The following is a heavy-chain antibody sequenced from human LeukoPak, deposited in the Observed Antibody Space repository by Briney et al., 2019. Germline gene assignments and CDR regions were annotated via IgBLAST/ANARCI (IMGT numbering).Heavy chain of an antibody. Sequence: PSETLSLTCTVSGGSITSYYWSWIRQPPGKGLEWIGSIYYSGSTYYNPSLKSRVTISVDTSKNQFSLKLSSVTAADTAVYYCARGTHYDSSGYYSGHPFDYWGQGTLVTVSS. D-gene: IGHD3-22*01. CDR3: ARGTHYDSSGYYSGHPFDY. J-gene: IGHJ4*02. CDR1: GGSITSYY. V-gene: IGHV4-59*05. CDR2: IYYSGST.